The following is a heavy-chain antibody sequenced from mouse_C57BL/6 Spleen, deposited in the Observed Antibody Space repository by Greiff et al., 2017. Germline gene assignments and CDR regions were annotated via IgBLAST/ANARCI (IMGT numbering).Heavy chain of an antibody. D-gene: IGHD1-1*01. CDR1: GYTFTEST. J-gene: IGHJ3*01. V-gene: IGHV1-62-2*01. Sequence: QVQLQQSGAELVKPGASVKLSCKASGYTFTESTIHWVKQRSGQGLEWIGWFYPGSGSIKYNEKFKGKATLTADKSSSTVYMELSRLTSEDSAVXVCARHEDEYYGSSYPSWFAYWGQGTLVTVSA. CDR2: FYPGSGSI. CDR3: ARHEDEYYGSSYPSWFAY.